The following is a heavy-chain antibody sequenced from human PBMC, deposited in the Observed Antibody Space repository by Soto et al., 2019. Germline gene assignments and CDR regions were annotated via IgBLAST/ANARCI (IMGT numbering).Heavy chain of an antibody. V-gene: IGHV3-30*18. Sequence: PGGSLRLSCAASGFTFSSYGMHWVRQAPGKGLEWVAVISYDGSNKYYADSVKGRFTISRDNSKNTLYLQMNSLRAEDTAVYYCAKGLGAMIVVVKEGGNAFDIWGQGTMVTVSS. D-gene: IGHD3-22*01. CDR3: AKGLGAMIVVVKEGGNAFDI. CDR2: ISYDGSNK. J-gene: IGHJ3*02. CDR1: GFTFSSYG.